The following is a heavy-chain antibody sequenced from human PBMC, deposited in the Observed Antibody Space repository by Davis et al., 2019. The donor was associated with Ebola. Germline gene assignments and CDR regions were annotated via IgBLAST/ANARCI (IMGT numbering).Heavy chain of an antibody. J-gene: IGHJ4*02. CDR1: GGTFSSYA. CDR2: ISAYNGNT. D-gene: IGHD6-13*01. V-gene: IGHV1-18*01. CDR3: ARGLPSSCEDY. Sequence: AASVKVSCKASGGTFSSYAISWVRQAPGQGLEWMGWISAYNGNTNYAQKLQGRVTMTTDTSTSTAYMELRSLRSDDTAVYYCARGLPSSCEDYWGQGTLVTVSS.